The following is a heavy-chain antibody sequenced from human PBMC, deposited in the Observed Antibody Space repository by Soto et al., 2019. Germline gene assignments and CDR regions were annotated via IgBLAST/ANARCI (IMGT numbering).Heavy chain of an antibody. CDR2: INPSGEHT. Sequence: ASVKVSCKASGYSFKDHYMHWVRQAPGRGLEWVGIINPSGEHTNYAQQFRGRVAMTRDTSTSTAYMELRSLRSEDTAVYFCARISCKGGSCYFDFDHWGQGTPGTV. CDR3: ARISCKGGSCYFDFDH. J-gene: IGHJ4*02. V-gene: IGHV1-46*02. D-gene: IGHD2-15*01. CDR1: GYSFKDHY.